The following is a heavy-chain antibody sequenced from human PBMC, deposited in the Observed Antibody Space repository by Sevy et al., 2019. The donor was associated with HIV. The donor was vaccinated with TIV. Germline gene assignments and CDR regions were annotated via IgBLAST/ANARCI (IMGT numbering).Heavy chain of an antibody. CDR2: ISYDGSKK. D-gene: IGHD3-10*01. CDR3: AHSSGLYVYYYGMDV. CDR1: GVTFSSYG. Sequence: GGSLRLSCAASGVTFSSYGIHWVRQAPGKGLEWVAVISYDGSKKNHAESMKGRFTISRDNSKNTLYLEMSSLRPDDTAVYYCAHSSGLYVYYYGMDVWGQGTTVTVSS. V-gene: IGHV3-30*03. J-gene: IGHJ6*02.